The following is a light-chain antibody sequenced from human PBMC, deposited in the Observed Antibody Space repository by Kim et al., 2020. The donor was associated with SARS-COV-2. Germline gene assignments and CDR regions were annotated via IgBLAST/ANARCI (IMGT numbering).Light chain of an antibody. Sequence: ELTQSPSVSVSPGQTASITCSGDKLGDKYACWYQQKPGQSPVLVIYQDSKRPSGIPERFSGSNSGNTATLTISGTQAMDEADYYCQAWDSSTRVFGTGTKVTVL. V-gene: IGLV3-1*01. J-gene: IGLJ1*01. CDR2: QDS. CDR1: KLGDKY. CDR3: QAWDSSTRV.